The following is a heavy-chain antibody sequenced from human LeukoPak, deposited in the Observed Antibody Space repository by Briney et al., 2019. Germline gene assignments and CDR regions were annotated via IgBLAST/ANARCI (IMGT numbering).Heavy chain of an antibody. D-gene: IGHD3-9*01. V-gene: IGHV4-34*01. CDR2: INHSGST. J-gene: IGHJ4*02. CDR1: GGSFSGYY. CDR3: ASLTGTVHDY. Sequence: SETLSLTCAVYGGSFSGYYWSWIRQPPGKGLEWIGEINHSGSTNYNPSLKSRVTISVDTSKNRFSLKLSSVTAADTAVYYCASLTGTVHDYWGQGTLVTVSS.